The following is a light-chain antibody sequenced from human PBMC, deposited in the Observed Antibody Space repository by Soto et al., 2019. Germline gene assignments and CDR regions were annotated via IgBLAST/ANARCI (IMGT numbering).Light chain of an antibody. CDR2: GAS. Sequence: EIVLTQSPGTLSLSPVERATLSCRASQSVSSNYLGWYQQKPGQAPRLLIYGASSRATGIPDRFSGSGSGTDFTLTISSLEPEDFAVYYCHQRSNWPPITFGQGTRLEIK. V-gene: IGKV3D-20*02. CDR1: QSVSSNY. CDR3: HQRSNWPPIT. J-gene: IGKJ5*01.